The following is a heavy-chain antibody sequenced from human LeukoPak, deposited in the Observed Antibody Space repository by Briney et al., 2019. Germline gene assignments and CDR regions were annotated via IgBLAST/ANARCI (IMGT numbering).Heavy chain of an antibody. Sequence: GGSLRLSCAASGFTFSSYAMSWVRQAPGKGLEWVSAISGSGGSTYYADSVKGRFTISRDNSKNTLYLQMNSLRAEDTAVYYCAKDLAVGVYSGRYYYFDYWGQGTLVTVSS. J-gene: IGHJ4*02. CDR1: GFTFSSYA. D-gene: IGHD3-16*01. CDR3: AKDLAVGVYSGRYYYFDY. CDR2: ISGSGGST. V-gene: IGHV3-23*01.